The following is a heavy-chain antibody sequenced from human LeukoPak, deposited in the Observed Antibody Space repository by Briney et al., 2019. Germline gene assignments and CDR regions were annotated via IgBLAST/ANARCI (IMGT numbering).Heavy chain of an antibody. CDR3: ARGLGLLPI. CDR1: GGPFSGYY. Sequence: SETLSLTCAVYGGPFSGYYWSWIRQPPGKGLEWIGEINHSGSTNYNPSLKSRVTISVDTSKNQFSLKLSSVTAADTAVYYCARGLGLLPIWGQGTLVTVSS. D-gene: IGHD3-22*01. CDR2: INHSGST. V-gene: IGHV4-34*01. J-gene: IGHJ4*02.